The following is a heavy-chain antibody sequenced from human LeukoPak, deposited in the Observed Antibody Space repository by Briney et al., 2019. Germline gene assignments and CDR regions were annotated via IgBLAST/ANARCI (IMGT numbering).Heavy chain of an antibody. CDR1: GFTFSSYW. D-gene: IGHD3-9*01. CDR3: ARDYTGYFP. J-gene: IGHJ5*02. Sequence: GGSLRLSCEASGFTFSSYWMSWVRQAPGEGLEWVANIKTDGSEKYYVDSVKGRFTISRDNAKNSLYLQMNSLRAEDTAVYYCARDYTGYFPWGQGTLVIVSS. CDR2: IKTDGSEK. V-gene: IGHV3-7*03.